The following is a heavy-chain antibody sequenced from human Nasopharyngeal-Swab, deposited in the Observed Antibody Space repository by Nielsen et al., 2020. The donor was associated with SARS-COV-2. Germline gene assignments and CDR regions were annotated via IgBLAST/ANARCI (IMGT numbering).Heavy chain of an antibody. V-gene: IGHV1-46*01. Sequence: ASVKVSCKASGYTFTSYYMHWVRQAPGQGLEWMGIINPSGGNTNYAQKLQGRVTMTTDTSTSTAYMELRSLRSDDTAVYYCATRAVAGFFDYWGQGTLVTVSS. CDR2: INPSGGNT. J-gene: IGHJ4*02. D-gene: IGHD6-19*01. CDR3: ATRAVAGFFDY. CDR1: GYTFTSYY.